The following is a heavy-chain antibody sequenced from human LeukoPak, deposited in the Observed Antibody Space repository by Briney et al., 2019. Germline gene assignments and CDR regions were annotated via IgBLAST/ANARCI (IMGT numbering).Heavy chain of an antibody. CDR1: GFTFNRNV. CDR3: AKPHDSGWWMFDY. Sequence: GGSLRLSCAASGFTFNRNVMSWVRQAPGKGLEWVSAIIDGGENTYYANSVKGRFTISRDNSKNTLWLQMNSLRADDTAVYYCAKPHDSGWWMFDYWGQGALVTVSS. CDR2: IIDGGENT. J-gene: IGHJ4*02. V-gene: IGHV3-23*01. D-gene: IGHD6-13*01.